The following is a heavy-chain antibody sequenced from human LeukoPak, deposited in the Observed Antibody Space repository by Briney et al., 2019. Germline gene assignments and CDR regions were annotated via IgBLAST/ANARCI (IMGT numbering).Heavy chain of an antibody. CDR2: INPNSGGT. Sequence: ASVKVSCKASGYTFTVYYMHWVRQAPGQGLEWMGWINPNSGGTNYAQKFQGRVTMTRDTSITTAYMELSRLISDDTAVYYCARGLAIFGVVIPTFFDYWGREPCSPSPQ. CDR1: GYTFTVYY. J-gene: IGHJ4*02. V-gene: IGHV1-2*02. D-gene: IGHD3-3*01. CDR3: ARGLAIFGVVIPTFFDY.